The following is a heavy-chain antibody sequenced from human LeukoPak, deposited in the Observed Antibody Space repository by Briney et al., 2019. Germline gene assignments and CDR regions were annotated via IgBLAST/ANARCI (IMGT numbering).Heavy chain of an antibody. D-gene: IGHD3-16*01. J-gene: IGHJ4*02. CDR2: ISGNGRKT. V-gene: IGHV3-23*01. CDR3: AKDLGYDFVWGEGNLYDC. Sequence: GALRLSCEASGFTFKSYGMSWARQAPGKGLEWVSVISGNGRKTDYADSVKGRFTISRDNSKNTMYLQMNSLRVEDTAEYYCAKDLGYDFVWGEGNLYDCWGQGILVTVSS. CDR1: GFTFKSYG.